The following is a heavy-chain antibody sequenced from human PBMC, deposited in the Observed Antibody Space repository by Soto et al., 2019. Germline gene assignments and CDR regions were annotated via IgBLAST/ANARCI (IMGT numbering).Heavy chain of an antibody. D-gene: IGHD3-10*01. CDR3: ARDVASYYGSGSYYSNWFDP. CDR1: GFTFSSYA. Sequence: GGSLRLSCAASGFTFSSYAMHWVRQAPGKGLEWVAVISYDGSNKYYADSVKGRFTISRDNSKNTLYLQMNSLRAEDTAVYYCARDVASYYGSGSYYSNWFDPWGQGTLVTVSS. J-gene: IGHJ5*02. CDR2: ISYDGSNK. V-gene: IGHV3-30-3*01.